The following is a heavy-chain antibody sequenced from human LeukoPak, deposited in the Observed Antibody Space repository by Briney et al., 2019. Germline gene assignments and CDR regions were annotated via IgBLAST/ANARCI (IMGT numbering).Heavy chain of an antibody. Sequence: GGSVRLFCAPCGFTLSSYVMRWVRQARGGGLEGVSAISGRGGRTYYADSVKGRFTISRDNSKNTLYRQMNSLRAEDTGVYYCAKGPEWFGELNGDAFDIWGQGTMVTVSS. J-gene: IGHJ3*02. D-gene: IGHD3-10*01. CDR1: GFTLSSYV. CDR2: ISGRGGRT. V-gene: IGHV3-23*01. CDR3: AKGPEWFGELNGDAFDI.